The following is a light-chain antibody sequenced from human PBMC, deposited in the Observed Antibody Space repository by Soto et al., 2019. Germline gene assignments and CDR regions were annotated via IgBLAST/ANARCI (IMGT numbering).Light chain of an antibody. V-gene: IGKV3-15*01. CDR1: RSVGSN. CDR2: GAS. Sequence: EIVMTQSPATLSVSPGEGATLSCRASRSVGSNLAWYQQKPGQAPRLLIYGASTRATGIPGRFSGSGSGTDFTLTISRLDPEDFAVYYCQQYGTSPRTFGQGTKVDIK. J-gene: IGKJ1*01. CDR3: QQYGTSPRT.